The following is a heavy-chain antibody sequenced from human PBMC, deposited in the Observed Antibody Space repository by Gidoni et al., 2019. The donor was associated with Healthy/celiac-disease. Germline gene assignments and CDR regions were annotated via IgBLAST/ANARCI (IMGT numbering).Heavy chain of an antibody. V-gene: IGHV4-39*01. CDR3: AFQGGIAAAGSLYYYGMDV. J-gene: IGHJ6*02. CDR1: GGSISSSSYY. Sequence: QLQLQESGTGLVKPSETLSLTCTVSGGSISSSSYYWGWIRQPPGKGLEWIGSIYYSGSTYYNPSLKSRVTISVDTSKNQFSLKLSSVTAADTAVYYCAFQGGIAAAGSLYYYGMDVWGQGTTVTVSS. CDR2: IYYSGST. D-gene: IGHD6-13*01.